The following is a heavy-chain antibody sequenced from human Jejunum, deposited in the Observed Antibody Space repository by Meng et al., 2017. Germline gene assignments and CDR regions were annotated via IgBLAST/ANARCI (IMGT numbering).Heavy chain of an antibody. V-gene: IGHV4-30-4*01. Sequence: QVQLQESGPGRVKPSQTLSLACTVAGDSVTSGSYHWSWIRQPPGKGLEWIGYIHHSGITYYNPSLRSRLLISIDTSKRQLSLTLNSVTAADTALYYCATIQSSPHFFNYWGQGTLVTVSS. CDR1: GDSVTSGSYH. J-gene: IGHJ4*02. D-gene: IGHD6-6*01. CDR3: ATIQSSPHFFNY. CDR2: IHHSGIT.